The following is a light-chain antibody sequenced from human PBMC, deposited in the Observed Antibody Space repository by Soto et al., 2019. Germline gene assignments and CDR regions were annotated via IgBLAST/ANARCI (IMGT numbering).Light chain of an antibody. CDR1: ELSKQY. CDR3: QSSDDTGNYYL. CDR2: KDS. V-gene: IGLV3-25*02. J-gene: IGLJ1*01. Sequence: SYELTQTPSVSVSPGQTARITCSGDELSKQYVYWYQQKPGRAPVLVIYKDSERASGIPERFSASSSGTTVTLTISGVRAEDEADYYCQSSDDTGNYYLCGTGTKVTVL.